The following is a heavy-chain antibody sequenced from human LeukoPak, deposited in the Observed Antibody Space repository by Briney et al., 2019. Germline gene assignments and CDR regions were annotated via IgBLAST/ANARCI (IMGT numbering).Heavy chain of an antibody. CDR2: IIPIFGTA. V-gene: IGHV1-69*13. Sequence: ASVKVSCKASGDTFSSYAISWVRQAPGQGLEWMGGIIPIFGTANYAQKLQGRVTLTADESTSTAYMELSSLRSEDTAVYYCARGGGIAAAGIDYWGQGTLVTVSS. J-gene: IGHJ4*02. D-gene: IGHD6-13*01. CDR1: GDTFSSYA. CDR3: ARGGGIAAAGIDY.